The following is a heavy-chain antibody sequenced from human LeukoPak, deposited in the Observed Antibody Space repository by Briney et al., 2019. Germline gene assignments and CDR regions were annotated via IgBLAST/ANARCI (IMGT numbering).Heavy chain of an antibody. CDR3: ARYYDRNSYYSGD. J-gene: IGHJ4*02. V-gene: IGHV4-61*09. CDR1: GGSISSDYYY. D-gene: IGHD3-22*01. Sequence: SETLSLTCTVSGGSISSDYYYWAWIRQPAGRGLEWLGHIYTSGSTNYNPSLKSRVTISADTSKNHFSLKLSSVTAADTAVYYCARYYDRNSYYSGDWGQGTLVTVSS. CDR2: IYTSGST.